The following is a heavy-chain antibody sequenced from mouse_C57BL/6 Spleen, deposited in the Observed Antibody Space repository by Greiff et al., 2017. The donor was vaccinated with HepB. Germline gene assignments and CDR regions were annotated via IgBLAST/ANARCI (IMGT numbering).Heavy chain of an antibody. CDR1: GYTFTDYN. CDR2: INPNNGGT. CDR3: ASLWLRRGFAY. J-gene: IGHJ3*01. Sequence: VQLQQSGPELVKPGASVKIPCKASGYTFTDYNMDWVKQSHGKSLEWIGDINPNNGGTIYNQKFKGKATLTVDKSSSTAYMELRSLTSEDTAVYYCASLWLRRGFAYWGQGTLVTVSA. V-gene: IGHV1-18*01. D-gene: IGHD2-2*01.